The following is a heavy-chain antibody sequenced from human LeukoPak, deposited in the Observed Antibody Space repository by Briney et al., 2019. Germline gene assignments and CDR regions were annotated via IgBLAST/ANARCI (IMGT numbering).Heavy chain of an antibody. J-gene: IGHJ5*02. Sequence: GGSLRLSCAASGFTFSSYEMNWVRQAPGKGLEWVSYITSSGSTIYYADSVKGRFTISRDNANNSLYLQMNSLRAEDTAVYYCARDLNSRNRWFDPWGQGTLVTVSS. V-gene: IGHV3-48*03. CDR1: GFTFSSYE. D-gene: IGHD1-14*01. CDR2: ITSSGSTI. CDR3: ARDLNSRNRWFDP.